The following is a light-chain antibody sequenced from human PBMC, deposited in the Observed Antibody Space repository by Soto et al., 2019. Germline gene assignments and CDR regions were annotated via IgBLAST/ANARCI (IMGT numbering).Light chain of an antibody. V-gene: IGKV3-11*01. CDR1: QSVTRY. CDR3: QQRSNWPLT. Sequence: EIVLTQSPATLSVSPGERATLSCRASQSVTRYVAWYQHKPGQAPRLLVYDASARAAGVPARFSGSGSGTDFTLTIRSLEPEDFAIYYCQQRSNWPLTFGGGTKVAIK. J-gene: IGKJ4*01. CDR2: DAS.